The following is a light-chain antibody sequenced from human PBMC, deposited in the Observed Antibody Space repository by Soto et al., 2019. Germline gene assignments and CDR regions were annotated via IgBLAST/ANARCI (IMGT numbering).Light chain of an antibody. CDR1: GSSIGTNT. J-gene: IGLJ2*01. Sequence: QSVLTQPPSASGTPGQRVTISCSGSGSSIGTNTVNWYRQLPGTAPKLLIYGDNQRPSGVPDRFSGSKSGTSASLAISGPQSEDEAKYYCAAWDGSLNNVLFGGGTKLTVL. CDR3: AAWDGSLNNVL. CDR2: GDN. V-gene: IGLV1-44*01.